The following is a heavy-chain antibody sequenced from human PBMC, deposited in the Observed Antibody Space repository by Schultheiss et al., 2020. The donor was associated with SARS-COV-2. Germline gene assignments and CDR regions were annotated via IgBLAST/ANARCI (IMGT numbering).Heavy chain of an antibody. CDR1: GGSISSYY. CDR2: IYGSGIT. V-gene: IGHV4-4*07. J-gene: IGHJ6*02. Sequence: SETLSLTCTVSGGSISSYYWSWIRQPAGKGLEWIGRIYGSGITNYNPSLKSRITMSVDTSKTQFSLKLSSVTAADTAVYYCAREDYYYYYGMDVWGQGTTVTVSS. CDR3: AREDYYYYYGMDV.